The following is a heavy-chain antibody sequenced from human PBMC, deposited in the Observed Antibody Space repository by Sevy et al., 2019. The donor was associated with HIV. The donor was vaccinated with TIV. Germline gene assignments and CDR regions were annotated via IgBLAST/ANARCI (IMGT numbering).Heavy chain of an antibody. CDR1: GFTFSTYA. CDR3: AREHPWYNPFDN. D-gene: IGHD1-20*01. J-gene: IGHJ4*02. Sequence: GGSLRLSCAGSGFTFSTYAMHWVRQAPGKGLEWLAVISYDGSLKFHTDSVRGRFTISSDNSKNTVYLQMNSLRAEDTAVYYCAREHPWYNPFDNWGQGTLVTVSS. V-gene: IGHV3-30*03. CDR2: ISYDGSLK.